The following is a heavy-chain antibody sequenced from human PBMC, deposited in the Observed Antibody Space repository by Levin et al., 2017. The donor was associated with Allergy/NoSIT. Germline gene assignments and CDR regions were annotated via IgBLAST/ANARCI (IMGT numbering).Heavy chain of an antibody. D-gene: IGHD4-23*01. CDR1: GGSFSGYY. J-gene: IGHJ4*02. CDR2: INHGGIT. CDR3: ARATRDYGGILPRFILTDGFEY. V-gene: IGHV4-34*01. Sequence: SQTLSLTCALDGGSFSGYYWSWIRQPPGKGLEWIGEINHGGITNYNPSLKSRVTISVDTSKNQFSLKLNSVTAADTAVYYCARATRDYGGILPRFILTDGFEYWGQGTLVTVSS.